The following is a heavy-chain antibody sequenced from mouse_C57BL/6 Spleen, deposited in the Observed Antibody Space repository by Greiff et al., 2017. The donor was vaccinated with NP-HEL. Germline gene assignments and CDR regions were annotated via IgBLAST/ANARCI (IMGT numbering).Heavy chain of an antibody. D-gene: IGHD4-1*01. Sequence: EVMLVESGGGLVKPGGSLKLSCAASGFTFSDYGMHWVRQAPEKGLEWVAYISSGSSTIYYADTVKGRFTISRDNAKNTLFLQMTSLRSEDTAMYYCARRDWDWYFDVWGTGTTVTVSS. V-gene: IGHV5-17*01. CDR2: ISSGSSTI. CDR3: ARRDWDWYFDV. J-gene: IGHJ1*03. CDR1: GFTFSDYG.